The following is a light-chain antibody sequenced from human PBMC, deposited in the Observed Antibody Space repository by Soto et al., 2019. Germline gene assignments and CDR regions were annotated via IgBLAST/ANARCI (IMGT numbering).Light chain of an antibody. J-gene: IGKJ1*01. CDR2: WAS. V-gene: IGKV4-1*01. Sequence: DIVMTQSPDPLAVSLGERATINCRSSQTVLYSSNNKNFLAWYQQKPGQPPKLLISWASTRESGVPDRFSGSGSGTDFTLTISSLQAEDVAVYYCQQYYNSPLTFSQGTKVDIK. CDR1: QTVLYSSNNKNF. CDR3: QQYYNSPLT.